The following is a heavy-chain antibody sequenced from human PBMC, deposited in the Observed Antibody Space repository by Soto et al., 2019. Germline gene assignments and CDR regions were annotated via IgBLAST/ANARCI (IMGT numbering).Heavy chain of an antibody. V-gene: IGHV3-23*01. J-gene: IGHJ4*02. CDR1: GFTFSSYA. Sequence: GGSLRLSCAASGFTFSSYAMSWVRQAPGKGLGWVSAISGSGGSTYYADSVKGRFTISRDNSKNTLYLQMNSLRAEDTAVYYCAKLGTPDIVVLPAALPDYRGQGTLVTVSS. CDR3: AKLGTPDIVVLPAALPDY. CDR2: ISGSGGST. D-gene: IGHD2-2*01.